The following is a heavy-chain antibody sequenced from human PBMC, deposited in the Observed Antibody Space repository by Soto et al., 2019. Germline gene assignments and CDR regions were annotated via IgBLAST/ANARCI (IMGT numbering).Heavy chain of an antibody. CDR1: GFTFSDSA. Sequence: EVQLVESGGGLVQPGGSLKLSCKVSGFTFSDSALHWVRQASGKGLEWVGRIRSKANSYATAYAVSVKGRFTISRDESKNTAYLQMNSLKTEDTAVYYCTRRGLVPTLADYWGQGTLVTVSS. D-gene: IGHD3-9*01. CDR3: TRRGLVPTLADY. J-gene: IGHJ4*02. V-gene: IGHV3-73*01. CDR2: IRSKANSYAT.